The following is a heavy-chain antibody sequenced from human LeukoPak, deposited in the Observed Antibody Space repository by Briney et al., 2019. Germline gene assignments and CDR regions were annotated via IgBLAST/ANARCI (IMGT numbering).Heavy chain of an antibody. CDR2: INPSGGST. CDR3: ARVYYYDSSGDAFDI. J-gene: IGHJ3*02. CDR1: GYTFTSYY. D-gene: IGHD3-22*01. V-gene: IGHV1-46*01. Sequence: ASMKVSCKASGYTFTSYYMHWVRQAPGQGLEWMGIINPSGGSTSYAQKFQGRVTMTRDTSISTAYMELSRLRSDDTAVYYCARVYYYDSSGDAFDIWGQGTMVTVSS.